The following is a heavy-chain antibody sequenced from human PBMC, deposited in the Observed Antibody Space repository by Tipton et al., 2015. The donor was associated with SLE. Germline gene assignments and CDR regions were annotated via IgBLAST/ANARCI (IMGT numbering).Heavy chain of an antibody. CDR3: AKDMITMVRGGCFDY. D-gene: IGHD3-10*01. CDR2: ISWDGGST. Sequence: SLRLSCAASGFTFDDYTMHWVRQAPGKGLEWVSLISWDGGSTYYADSVKGRFTISRDNSKNSLYLQMNSLRTEDTALYYCAKDMITMVRGGCFDYWGQGTLVTVSP. V-gene: IGHV3-43*01. CDR1: GFTFDDYT. J-gene: IGHJ4*02.